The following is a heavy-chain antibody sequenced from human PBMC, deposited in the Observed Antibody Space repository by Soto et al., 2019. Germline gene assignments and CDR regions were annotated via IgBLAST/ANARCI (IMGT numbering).Heavy chain of an antibody. CDR1: GYTFIDYY. Sequence: QVQLVQSGAEVKKPGASVKVSCEGSGYTFIDYYMHWVRQAPGQGFEWMGRISPKSGGTNYAQKFQGRVSMTWDTSRNTAYMELSSLISEDTAVYYCARPPGYISDWYYFDLWGQGTLVTVSS. J-gene: IGHJ4*02. CDR2: ISPKSGGT. CDR3: ARPPGYISDWYYFDL. D-gene: IGHD6-19*01. V-gene: IGHV1-2*02.